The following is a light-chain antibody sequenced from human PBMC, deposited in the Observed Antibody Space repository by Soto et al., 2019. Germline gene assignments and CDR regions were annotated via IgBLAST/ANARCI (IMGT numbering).Light chain of an antibody. V-gene: IGLV1-40*01. CDR3: QSYDSGLTGSV. Sequence: QSVLTQSPSVSGAPGQRVTISCTGSSSNIGAAYDVNWYQHLPGTAPKLLIYGNTNPPSGVPDRFSGSKSSTSASLAITGLQADDEAVYYSQSYDSGLTGSVFGGGTKLTVL. J-gene: IGLJ2*01. CDR1: SSNIGAAYD. CDR2: GNT.